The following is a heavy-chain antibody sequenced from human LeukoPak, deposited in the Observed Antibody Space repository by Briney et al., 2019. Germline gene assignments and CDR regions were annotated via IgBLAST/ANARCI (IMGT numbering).Heavy chain of an antibody. Sequence: SGPALVKPTQTLTLTCTFSGFSLSTSGMCVSWIRQPPGKALEWLARIDWDDDKYYSTSLKTRLTISKDTSKNQVVLTMNNMDPVDTATYCCARTYYYDSSGYYYDWFDPWGQGTLVTVSS. D-gene: IGHD3-22*01. CDR1: GFSLSTSGMC. J-gene: IGHJ5*02. CDR2: IDWDDDK. V-gene: IGHV2-70*11. CDR3: ARTYYYDSSGYYYDWFDP.